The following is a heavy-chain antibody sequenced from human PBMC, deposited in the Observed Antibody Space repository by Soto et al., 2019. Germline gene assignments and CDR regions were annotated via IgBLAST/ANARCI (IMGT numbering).Heavy chain of an antibody. CDR2: IKSKTDGGTT. Sequence: GGSLRLSCAASGFTFSNAWMSWVRQAPGKGLEWVGRIKSKTDGGTTDYAAPVKGRFTISRDDSKNTLYLQMNSLKTEDTAVYYCTTVPGYDWDMSFGYGDYRSGYWGQGTLVTVSS. CDR3: TTVPGYDWDMSFGYGDYRSGY. V-gene: IGHV3-15*01. CDR1: GFTFSNAW. J-gene: IGHJ4*02. D-gene: IGHD4-17*01.